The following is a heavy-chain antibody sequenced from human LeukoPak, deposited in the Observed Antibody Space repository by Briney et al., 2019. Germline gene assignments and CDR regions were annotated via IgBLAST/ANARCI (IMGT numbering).Heavy chain of an antibody. D-gene: IGHD3-22*01. CDR1: GFTFSSHA. CDR2: IGGGGDDT. J-gene: IGHJ4*02. CDR3: GKGVRGLYYYDDY. V-gene: IGHV3-23*01. Sequence: GGSLRLSCEASGFTFSSHAMSWVRQAPGKGLEWVSVIGGGGDDTYYADSVKGRFSISRGNSKNTLYLQMNALRAEDTAVYYCGKGVRGLYYYDDYRGQGTLVTVSS.